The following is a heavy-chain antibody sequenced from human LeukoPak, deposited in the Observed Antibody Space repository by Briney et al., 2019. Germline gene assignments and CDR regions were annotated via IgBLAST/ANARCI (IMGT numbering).Heavy chain of an antibody. J-gene: IGHJ4*02. CDR3: AKDRANDYSNYGGSYYFDY. Sequence: GGSLRLSCAASGFTLSNYAMNWVRQAPGKGLEWVSVIGSSGGSTHYADSVKGRFTISRDNSRNTLSLQMNSLRAEDTAVYYCAKDRANDYSNYGGSYYFDYWGQGTLVTVSS. D-gene: IGHD4-11*01. CDR1: GFTLSNYA. V-gene: IGHV3-23*01. CDR2: IGSSGGST.